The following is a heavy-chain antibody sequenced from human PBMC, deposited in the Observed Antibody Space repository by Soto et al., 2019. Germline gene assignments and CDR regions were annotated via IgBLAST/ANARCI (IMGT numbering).Heavy chain of an antibody. Sequence: ASVKVSCKASGYTFTDSFIHWVRQAPGQGLEWMGWINPNNGRTTLAPKFQGRVTLIRDTSINTAYMDMSRLRSDDTAVYYCARDDADRGSFDFWGQGTLVTVSS. CDR1: GYTFTDSF. V-gene: IGHV1-2*02. J-gene: IGHJ4*02. CDR3: ARDDADRGSFDF. CDR2: INPNNGRT.